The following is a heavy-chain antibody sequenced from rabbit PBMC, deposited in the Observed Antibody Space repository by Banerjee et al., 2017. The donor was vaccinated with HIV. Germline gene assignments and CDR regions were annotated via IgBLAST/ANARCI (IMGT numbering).Heavy chain of an antibody. D-gene: IGHD1-1*01. CDR1: GFDLSSYYY. CDR2: IYAGRGTT. J-gene: IGHJ3*01. CDR3: ARYIDCTSGGCAYNL. V-gene: IGHV1S43*01. Sequence: QEQLEESGGGLVKPEGSLTLTCKASGFDLSSYYYMTWVRQAPGKGLEWIGAIYAGRGTTYYASWVNGRFTISSHNAQNTVSLQMNSLTAADTATYFCARYIDCTSGGCAYNLWGQGTLVTVS.